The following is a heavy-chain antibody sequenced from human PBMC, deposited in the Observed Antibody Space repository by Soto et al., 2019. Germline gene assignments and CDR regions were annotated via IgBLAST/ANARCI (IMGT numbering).Heavy chain of an antibody. V-gene: IGHV3-11*05. CDR2: ISTSSSYT. CDR1: GFTFSDHY. CDR3: ARLRLTGYFDY. Sequence: QVQLVESGGGLVKPGGSLRLSCVASGFTFSDHYMSWIRQAPGKGLEWLSYISTSSSYTNYADSVKGRFTISRDNAMNSLYPQMNSLIAEDTAVYYCARLRLTGYFDYWGQGTLVTVSS. J-gene: IGHJ4*02.